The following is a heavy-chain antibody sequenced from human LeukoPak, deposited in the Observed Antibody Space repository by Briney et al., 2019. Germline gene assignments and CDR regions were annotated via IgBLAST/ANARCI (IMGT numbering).Heavy chain of an antibody. CDR2: INPNSGGT. D-gene: IGHD4-11*01. CDR1: GYTFTGYY. CDR3: ARGDYSNYYTVDY. J-gene: IGHJ4*02. Sequence: ASVKVSCKASGYTFTGYYMHWVRQAPGQGLEWMGRINPNSGGTNYAQKFQGRVTMTRDTSISTAYMELSRLRSDDTAVYYCARGDYSNYYTVDYWGQGTLVTVSS. V-gene: IGHV1-2*06.